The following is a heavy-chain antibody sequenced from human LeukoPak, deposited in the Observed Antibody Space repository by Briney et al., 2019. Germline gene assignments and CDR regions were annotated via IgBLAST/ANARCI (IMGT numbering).Heavy chain of an antibody. V-gene: IGHV3-74*01. CDR3: ARAPAEIGGYYPEYFRH. J-gene: IGHJ1*01. CDR2: IKSDGST. Sequence: GGSLRLSCAASGFTFSRYWMHWVRQAPGKGLVGVSRIKSDGSTNYADSVKGRFTISRDNAKNTVSLQMNSLRAEDTGVYYCARAPAEIGGYYPEYFRHWGQGTLVTVSS. D-gene: IGHD3-22*01. CDR1: GFTFSRYW.